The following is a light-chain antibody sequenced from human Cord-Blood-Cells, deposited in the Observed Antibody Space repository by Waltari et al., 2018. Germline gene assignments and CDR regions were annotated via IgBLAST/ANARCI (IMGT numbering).Light chain of an antibody. Sequence: DIVMTQSPDSLAVSLGERATINCKSSQSVLYSSNNKNYLAWYQQKPGQPPKLLIYWASTRESGVPDRVSGSGSGTDFTLTISSRQAEDVAVYYCQQYYSTPFTFGPGTKVDIK. J-gene: IGKJ3*01. CDR1: QSVLYSSNNKNY. CDR2: WAS. V-gene: IGKV4-1*01. CDR3: QQYYSTPFT.